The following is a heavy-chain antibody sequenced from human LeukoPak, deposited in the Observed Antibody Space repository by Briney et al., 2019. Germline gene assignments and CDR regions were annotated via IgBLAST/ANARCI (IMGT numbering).Heavy chain of an antibody. Sequence: SETLSLTCTVSGGSISGYYWSWIRQPPGKGLEWSGYIYYSGSTNYNPSLKSRVTISVDTSKNQFSLKLSSVTAADTAVYYCARDQVGVGASYFDYWGQGTLVTVSS. CDR3: ARDQVGVGASYFDY. V-gene: IGHV4-59*01. J-gene: IGHJ4*02. CDR2: IYYSGST. CDR1: GGSISGYY. D-gene: IGHD1-26*01.